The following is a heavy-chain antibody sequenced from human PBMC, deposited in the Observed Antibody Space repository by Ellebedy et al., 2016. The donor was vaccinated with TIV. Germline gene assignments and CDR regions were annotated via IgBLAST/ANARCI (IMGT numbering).Heavy chain of an antibody. CDR3: AKDPHGGYSVFHY. CDR1: GFTFSSYG. CDR2: ISTSGDTT. J-gene: IGHJ4*02. V-gene: IGHV3-23*01. D-gene: IGHD4-23*01. Sequence: GESLKISCAASGFTFSSYGMTWVRQAPGKGLEWVSLISTSGDTTYYADSVKGRFTISRDNSKNTLYLQMNSLRAEDTAVYYCAKDPHGGYSVFHYWGQGTLVTVSP.